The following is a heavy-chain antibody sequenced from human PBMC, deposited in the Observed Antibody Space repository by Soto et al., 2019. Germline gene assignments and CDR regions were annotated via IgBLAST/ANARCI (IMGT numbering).Heavy chain of an antibody. CDR1: GFTFNTYA. Sequence: GGSLILSCAASGFTFNTYAMSWVRQAPGKGLEWVSAISDSGGRTYYADSVKGRFTISRDNSKNTLYLQMNSLRAEDTAVYFCAKELGNSGSTYFDCWGQGTLVTDSS. J-gene: IGHJ4*02. CDR3: AKELGNSGSTYFDC. D-gene: IGHD6-19*01. V-gene: IGHV3-23*01. CDR2: ISDSGGRT.